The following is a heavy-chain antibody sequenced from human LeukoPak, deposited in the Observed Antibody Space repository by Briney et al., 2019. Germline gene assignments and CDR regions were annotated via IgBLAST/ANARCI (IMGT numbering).Heavy chain of an antibody. V-gene: IGHV1-8*03. Sequence: GASVKVSCKASGYTFTGYDINWVRQATGQGLEWMGWMNPNSGNTGYAQKFQGGVTITRNTSISTAYMELSSLRSEDTAVYYCARRAYYCTNGVCHRRYYYYMDVWGKGTTVTVSS. CDR1: GYTFTGYD. D-gene: IGHD2-8*01. J-gene: IGHJ6*03. CDR2: MNPNSGNT. CDR3: ARRAYYCTNGVCHRRYYYYMDV.